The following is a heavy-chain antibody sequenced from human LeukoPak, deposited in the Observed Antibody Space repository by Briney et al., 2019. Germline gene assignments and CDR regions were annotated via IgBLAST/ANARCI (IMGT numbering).Heavy chain of an antibody. D-gene: IGHD4-17*01. CDR3: AKTDYGKNSYYFDY. J-gene: IGHJ4*02. CDR2: ISSNGGST. Sequence: GGSLRLSCSASGFTFSSYGMHWVRQAPGKGLEYVSAISSNGGSTYYADSVKGRFTISRDNSKNTLYLQMNSLRAEDTAVYYCAKTDYGKNSYYFDYWGQGTLVTVSS. CDR1: GFTFSSYG. V-gene: IGHV3-64*04.